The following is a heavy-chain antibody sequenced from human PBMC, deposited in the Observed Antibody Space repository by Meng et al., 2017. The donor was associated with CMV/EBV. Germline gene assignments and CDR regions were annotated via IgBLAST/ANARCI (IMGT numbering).Heavy chain of an antibody. CDR2: IYWDDDK. V-gene: IGHV2-5*02. Sequence: QITLKEYGPTLVQPTQTLTLPCTFSGFSLSTSGVGVGWIRQPPGKALEWLALIYWDDDKRYSPSLKSRLTITKDTSKNQVVLTMTNMDPVDTATYYCAHRGRIAAAGTDWFDPWGQGTLVTVSS. CDR1: GFSLSTSGVG. D-gene: IGHD6-13*01. CDR3: AHRGRIAAAGTDWFDP. J-gene: IGHJ5*02.